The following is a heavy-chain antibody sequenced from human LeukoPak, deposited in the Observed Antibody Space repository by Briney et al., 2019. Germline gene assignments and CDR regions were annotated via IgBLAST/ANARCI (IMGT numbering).Heavy chain of an antibody. CDR3: ARENSASYPDY. J-gene: IGHJ4*02. Sequence: ASVKVSCKASGYTFTSYAMNWVRQAPGQGLKWMGWINTNTGSPTYAQGFTGRFVFSLDTSVSTAYLQISSLKAEDTAVYYCARENSASYPDYWGQGTLVTVSS. D-gene: IGHD1-26*01. CDR2: INTNTGSP. CDR1: GYTFTSYA. V-gene: IGHV7-4-1*02.